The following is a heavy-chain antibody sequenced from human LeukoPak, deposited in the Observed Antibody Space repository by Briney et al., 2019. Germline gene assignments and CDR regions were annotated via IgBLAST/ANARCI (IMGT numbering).Heavy chain of an antibody. J-gene: IGHJ4*02. D-gene: IGHD4-17*01. Sequence: GASMKVSCKASGYTFTSYDINWVRQATGQGLEWMGWMNPNSGNTGYAQKFQGRVTMTTDSSTTTAYMELGSLRSDDTAVYYCARGGSAVPTGYWGQGTLVTVS. CDR1: GYTFTSYD. V-gene: IGHV1-8*01. CDR3: ARGGSAVPTGY. CDR2: MNPNSGNT.